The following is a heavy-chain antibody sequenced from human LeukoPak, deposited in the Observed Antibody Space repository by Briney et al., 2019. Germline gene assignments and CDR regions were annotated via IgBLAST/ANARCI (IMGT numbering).Heavy chain of an antibody. CDR2: MNPNSGNT. CDR1: GHTFTSYD. D-gene: IGHD3-10*01. J-gene: IGHJ6*02. V-gene: IGHV1-8*01. CDR3: ARAGGSGSYYHEWLYYYYYGMDV. Sequence: GASVKVSCKASGHTFTSYDINWVRQATGQGLEWMGWMNPNSGNTGYAQKFQGRVTMTRNTSISTAYMELSSLRSEDTAVYYCARAGGSGSYYHEWLYYYYYGMDVWGQGTTVTVSS.